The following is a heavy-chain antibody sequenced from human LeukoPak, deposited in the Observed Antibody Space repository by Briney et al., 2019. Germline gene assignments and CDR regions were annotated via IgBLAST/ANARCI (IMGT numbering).Heavy chain of an antibody. J-gene: IGHJ4*02. CDR1: GDSISSNYW. CDR2: IHHSGST. Sequence: SETLSLTCAVSGDSISSNYWWTWVRQPPGKGLEWIGEIHHSGSTNYSPSLKSRVTVSVDNSRNEFSLSLSSVSAADTAVYYCARGIPGYFGTSGYYYEYWGQGTLVTVSS. V-gene: IGHV4-4*02. D-gene: IGHD3-22*01. CDR3: ARGIPGYFGTSGYYYEY.